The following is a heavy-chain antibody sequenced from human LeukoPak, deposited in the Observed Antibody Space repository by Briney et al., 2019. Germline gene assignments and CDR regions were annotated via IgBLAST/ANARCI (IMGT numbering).Heavy chain of an antibody. J-gene: IGHJ4*01. CDR1: GFTFSDYY. Sequence: GGSLRLSCTGSGFTFSDYYMSWVRQAPGKGLEWLSFISAGGYPTYYADSVRGRFTISRDTAKNSLYLQMNSLRVEDTAVYYCVMTAGPPTDHWGQGALVTVSS. CDR2: ISAGGYPT. CDR3: VMTAGPPTDH. V-gene: IGHV3-11*04.